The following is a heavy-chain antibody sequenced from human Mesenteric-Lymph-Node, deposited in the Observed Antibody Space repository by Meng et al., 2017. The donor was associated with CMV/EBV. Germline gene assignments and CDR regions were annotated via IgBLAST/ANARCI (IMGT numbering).Heavy chain of an antibody. D-gene: IGHD3-3*02. CDR3: ARDSPILYGAFDI. V-gene: IGHV3-21*01. CDR2: ISSSSSYI. J-gene: IGHJ3*02. Sequence: GGSLRLSCAASGFSFSTYCMIWVRQAPGKGLEWVSSISSSSSYIYYADSVKGRFTISRDNAKNSLYLQMNSLRAEDTAVYYCARDSPILYGAFDIWGQGTMVTVSS. CDR1: GFSFSTYC.